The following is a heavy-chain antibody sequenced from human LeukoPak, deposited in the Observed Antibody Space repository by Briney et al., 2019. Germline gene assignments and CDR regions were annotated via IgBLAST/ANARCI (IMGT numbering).Heavy chain of an antibody. D-gene: IGHD3-3*01. Sequence: ASVKVSCKASGYTFTGYYMHWVRQAPGQGLEWMGWINPNSGGTNYAQKFQGRVTMTRDTSISTAYMELSRLRFDDTAVYYCARDSPVWSGSYYYYYGMDVWGQGTTVTVSS. CDR2: INPNSGGT. CDR1: GYTFTGYY. J-gene: IGHJ6*02. CDR3: ARDSPVWSGSYYYYYGMDV. V-gene: IGHV1-2*02.